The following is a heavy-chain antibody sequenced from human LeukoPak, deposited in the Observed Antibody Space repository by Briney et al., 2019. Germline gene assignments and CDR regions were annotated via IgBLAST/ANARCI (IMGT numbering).Heavy chain of an antibody. CDR1: GYTFTSYY. D-gene: IGHD6-13*01. CDR3: AREAGQQDAFDI. CDR2: INPSGGST. J-gene: IGHJ3*02. Sequence: GASVKVSCKASGYTFTSYYMHRVRQAPGQGLEWMGIINPSGGSTSYAQKFQGRVTMTRDTSISTAYMELSRLRSDDTAVYYCAREAGQQDAFDIWGQGTMVTVSP. V-gene: IGHV1-46*01.